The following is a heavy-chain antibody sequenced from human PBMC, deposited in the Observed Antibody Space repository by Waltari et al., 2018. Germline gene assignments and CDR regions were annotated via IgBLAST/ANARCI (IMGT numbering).Heavy chain of an antibody. CDR2: IKKDGGEK. J-gene: IGHJ4*02. CDR1: GFTFSDYW. Sequence: EVQLVESGGGLVQPGGSLRLSCAAFGFTFSDYWMTWVRQAPGRGLGWVGNIKKDGGEKYYVDSVKGRFTVARDNAKNSLYLQMSSLRAEDTAVYYCARDRGYCGGDCYKNLDSWGQGTLVAVSS. CDR3: ARDRGYCGGDCYKNLDS. D-gene: IGHD2-21*01. V-gene: IGHV3-7*01.